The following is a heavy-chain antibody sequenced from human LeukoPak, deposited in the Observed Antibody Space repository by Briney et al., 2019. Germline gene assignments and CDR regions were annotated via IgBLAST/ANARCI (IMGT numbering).Heavy chain of an antibody. J-gene: IGHJ6*02. CDR1: GGSISSYY. V-gene: IGHV4-4*07. CDR2: IYTSGST. D-gene: IGHD3-22*01. CDR3: ARDRYYDSSGYSYGMDV. Sequence: SETLSLTCTVSGGSISSYYWSWIRQPAGKGLEWIGRIYTSGSTNYNPSLKSRVTMSVDTSKNQFSLKLSSVTAADTAVYCCARDRYYDSSGYSYGMDVWGQGTTVTVSS.